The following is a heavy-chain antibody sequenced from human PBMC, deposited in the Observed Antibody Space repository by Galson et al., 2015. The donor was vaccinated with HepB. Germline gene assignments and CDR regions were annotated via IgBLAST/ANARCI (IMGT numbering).Heavy chain of an antibody. CDR2: IIPVFGTA. D-gene: IGHD3-22*01. CDR3: ARPRREYYYDSSGHVGAFDI. CDR1: GGTFNTYA. J-gene: IGHJ3*02. V-gene: IGHV1-69*13. Sequence: SVKVSCKASGGTFNTYAITWVRQAPGQGLEWMGGIIPVFGTATYAQKFQGRVTITADESTSTAYMELSSLRSEDTAVYYCARPRREYYYDSSGHVGAFDIWGQGTMVTVPS.